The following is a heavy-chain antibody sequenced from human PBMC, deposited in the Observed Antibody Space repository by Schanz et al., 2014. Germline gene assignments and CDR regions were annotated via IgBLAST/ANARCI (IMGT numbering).Heavy chain of an antibody. CDR2: IVPILTIP. CDR1: GGTFSSYT. D-gene: IGHD3-16*01. CDR3: ARGGTREHAFDI. V-gene: IGHV1-69*02. J-gene: IGHJ3*02. Sequence: QVQLLQSGAEVKKPGSSVKVSCKASGGTFSSYTFSWVRQAPGQGLEWMGRIVPILTIPNYAEKFQGRVTITADKSTSTAYMGLSSLTSEDTAVYYCARGGTREHAFDIWGQGTLVTVSS.